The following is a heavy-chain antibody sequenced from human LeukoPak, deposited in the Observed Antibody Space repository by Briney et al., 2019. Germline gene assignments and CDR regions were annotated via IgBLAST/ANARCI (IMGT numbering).Heavy chain of an antibody. Sequence: GGSLRLSCAASGFTFSSYWMSWVRQAPGKGLEWVANIKQDGSEKYYVDSVKGRFTISRDNATNSLYLQMNSLRAEDTAVYYCARNAIYCSGGSCYQKSYYYYGMDVWGQGTTVTVSS. J-gene: IGHJ6*02. CDR1: GFTFSSYW. V-gene: IGHV3-7*01. CDR3: ARNAIYCSGGSCYQKSYYYYGMDV. CDR2: IKQDGSEK. D-gene: IGHD2-15*01.